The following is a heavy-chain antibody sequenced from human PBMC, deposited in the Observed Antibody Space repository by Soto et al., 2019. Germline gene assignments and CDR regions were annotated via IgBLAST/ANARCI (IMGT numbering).Heavy chain of an antibody. CDR2: IYASGSP. Sequence: SETLSLTCTISGGSVSVYYWCWIRQSTGQGLERIGYIYASGSPYYNPSLRSRVTISADTSKNQISLKLTSPTAAATAVYYCARGVGSSPLQYGGRGTLVTVSS. V-gene: IGHV4-59*02. D-gene: IGHD1-26*01. CDR1: GGSVSVYY. CDR3: ARGVGSSPLQY. J-gene: IGHJ4*02.